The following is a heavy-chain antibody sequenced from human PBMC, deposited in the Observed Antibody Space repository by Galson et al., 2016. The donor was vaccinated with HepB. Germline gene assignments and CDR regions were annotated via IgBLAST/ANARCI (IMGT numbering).Heavy chain of an antibody. CDR3: VQIDPSTWRES. D-gene: IGHD6-13*01. Sequence: SLRLSCAASGFIFSDHYMDWVRQAPGKGLEWVGRSRNKARSHTTDYAASVKGRFTVSRDESKRSLYLHMNSLKAEDTAVYYRVQIDPSTWRESWGQGTLVTVSS. CDR1: GFIFSDHY. J-gene: IGHJ5*02. V-gene: IGHV3-72*01. CDR2: SRNKARSHTT.